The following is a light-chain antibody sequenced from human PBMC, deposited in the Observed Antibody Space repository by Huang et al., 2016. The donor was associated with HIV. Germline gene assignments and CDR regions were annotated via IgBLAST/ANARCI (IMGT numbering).Light chain of an antibody. J-gene: IGKJ1*01. V-gene: IGKV3-11*01. CDR1: QSLSTY. CDR2: GAS. CDR3: QHRSRWPPWT. Sequence: EIVLTQSPGTLSLSPGERATLSCRASQSLSTYLAWYQQKPGQAPRILIYGASNRAAGIPARFSGSGSETDFTLTISSLEPEDFAVYYCQHRSRWPPWTFGQGTKVEIK.